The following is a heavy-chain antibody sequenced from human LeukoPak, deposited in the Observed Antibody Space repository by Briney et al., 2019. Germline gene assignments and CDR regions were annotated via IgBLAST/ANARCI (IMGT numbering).Heavy chain of an antibody. CDR1: GFTFSSYS. V-gene: IGHV3-48*02. J-gene: IGHJ4*02. CDR2: ITSSSSAT. D-gene: IGHD2-21*02. CDR3: VKDLLGDTYFFDC. Sequence: GGSLRLSCAASGFTFSSYSMNWVRQAPGKGLEWISHITSSSSATYYADSVKGRFTISRDNAKNSLFLQMNSLRDEDTAVYYCVKDLLGDTYFFDCWGQGTLVTVSS.